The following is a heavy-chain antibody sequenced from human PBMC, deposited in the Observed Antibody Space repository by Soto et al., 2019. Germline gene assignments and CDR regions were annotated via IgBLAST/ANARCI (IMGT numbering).Heavy chain of an antibody. D-gene: IGHD3-22*01. Sequence: PGGSLRLSCAASGFTFSNYGMSWVRQAPGKGLEWVSGISAGGGNTYYADSVKGRFTISRDNSRNTLYLQMNSLRAEDTAVYYCAPRAYYDISGYYEYYFDYWGQGSLVTVSS. CDR2: ISAGGGNT. J-gene: IGHJ4*02. CDR3: APRAYYDISGYYEYYFDY. V-gene: IGHV3-23*01. CDR1: GFTFSNYG.